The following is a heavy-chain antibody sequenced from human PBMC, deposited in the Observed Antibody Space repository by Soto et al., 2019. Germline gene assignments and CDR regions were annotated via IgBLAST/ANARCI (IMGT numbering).Heavy chain of an antibody. CDR3: VRPYYSSSWFPFDR. Sequence: QVQLVESGGGLVKPGGSLRLSCTGSGFDFGDYYMSWIRQAPGKGLEWVSYIDSGDGTTYYTDSVKGRFTISRDNAKKTVYQQMSSLRVEDTALYYCVRPYYSSSWFPFDRWGQGALVTVSS. V-gene: IGHV3-11*01. D-gene: IGHD6-13*01. J-gene: IGHJ4*02. CDR1: GFDFGDYY. CDR2: IDSGDGTT.